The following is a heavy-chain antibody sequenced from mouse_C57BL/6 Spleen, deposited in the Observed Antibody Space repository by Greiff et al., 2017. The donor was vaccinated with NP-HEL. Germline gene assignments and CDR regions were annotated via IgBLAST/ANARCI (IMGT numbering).Heavy chain of an antibody. Sequence: EVQLQESGGGLVQPGGSLSLSCAASGFTFTDYYMSWVRQPPGKALEWLGFIRNKANGYTTEYSASVKGRFTISRDNSQSILYLQMNALRAEDSATYYCARYITGTRGSYFDYWGQGTTLTVSS. D-gene: IGHD4-1*01. CDR2: IRNKANGYTT. J-gene: IGHJ2*01. CDR3: ARYITGTRGSYFDY. CDR1: GFTFTDYY. V-gene: IGHV7-3*01.